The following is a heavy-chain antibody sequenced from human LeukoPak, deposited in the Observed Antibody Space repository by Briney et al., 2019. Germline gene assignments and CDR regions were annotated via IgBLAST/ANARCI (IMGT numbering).Heavy chain of an antibody. CDR2: ISSSSSTI. CDR1: GFTFSSYS. CDR3: ARMYSSGWYPFDY. V-gene: IGHV3-48*01. Sequence: GGPLRLSCAASGFTFSSYSMNWVRQAPGKGLEWVSYISSSSSTIYYADSVKGRFTISRDNSKNTLYLQMNSLRAEDTAVYYCARMYSSGWYPFDYWGQGTLVTVSS. D-gene: IGHD6-19*01. J-gene: IGHJ4*02.